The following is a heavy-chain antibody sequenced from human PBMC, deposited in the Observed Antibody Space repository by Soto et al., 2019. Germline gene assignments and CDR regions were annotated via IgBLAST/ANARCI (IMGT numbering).Heavy chain of an antibody. CDR3: AKAHTSSSYRFYAMDV. D-gene: IGHD6-13*01. V-gene: IGHV3-21*06. CDR2: ISSSSTYI. Sequence: EVQLVESGGGLVKPGGSLRLSCAASGFTFSSYSMNWVRQAPGKGLEWVSSISSSSTYISYAESVRGRFTLSRDNAKSSVYLQMNTLRAEDTALYYCAKAHTSSSYRFYAMDVWGQGTTVTVSS. CDR1: GFTFSSYS. J-gene: IGHJ6*02.